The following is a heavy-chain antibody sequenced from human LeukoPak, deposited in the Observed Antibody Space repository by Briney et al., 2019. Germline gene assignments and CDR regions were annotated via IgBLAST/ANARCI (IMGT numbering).Heavy chain of an antibody. CDR3: AKVTGYSSGWHFDY. CDR1: GFTFSNYA. Sequence: PGGSLRLSCAASGFTFSNYAMSWVRQAPGKGLEWVAVISYDGSNKYYADSVKGRFTISRDNSKNTLYLQMNSLRAEDTAVYYCAKVTGYSSGWHFDYWGQGTLVTVSS. J-gene: IGHJ4*02. V-gene: IGHV3-30*18. D-gene: IGHD6-19*01. CDR2: ISYDGSNK.